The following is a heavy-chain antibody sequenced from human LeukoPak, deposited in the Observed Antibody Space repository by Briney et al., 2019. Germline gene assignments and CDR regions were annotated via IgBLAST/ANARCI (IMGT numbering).Heavy chain of an antibody. V-gene: IGHV3-30*04. J-gene: IGHJ4*02. Sequence: PGGSLRLSCAASGFTFSSYAMHWVRQAPGKWLEWVAVISYDGSNKYYADSVKGRFTISRDNSKNTLYLQMNSLRAEDTAVYYCARDGIVAAFDYWGQGTLVTVSS. D-gene: IGHD5-12*01. CDR3: ARDGIVAAFDY. CDR1: GFTFSSYA. CDR2: ISYDGSNK.